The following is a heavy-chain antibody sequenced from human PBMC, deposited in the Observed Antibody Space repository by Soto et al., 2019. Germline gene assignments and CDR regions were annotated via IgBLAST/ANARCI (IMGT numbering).Heavy chain of an antibody. CDR2: INHSGST. CDR1: GGSFSGYD. V-gene: IGHV4-34*01. J-gene: IGHJ4*02. Sequence: PSETLCLTCAVYGGSFSGYDWSWIRQPPGKGLEWIGEINHSGSTNYNPSLKSRVTISVDTSKNQFSLKLSSVTAADTAVYYCARLRTVRGIAVAGRYYYFDYWGQGTLVTVSS. D-gene: IGHD6-19*01. CDR3: ARLRTVRGIAVAGRYYYFDY.